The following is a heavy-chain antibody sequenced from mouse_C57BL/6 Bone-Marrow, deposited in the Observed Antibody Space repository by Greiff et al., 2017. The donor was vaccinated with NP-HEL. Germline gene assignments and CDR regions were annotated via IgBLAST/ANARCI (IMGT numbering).Heavy chain of an antibody. CDR3: ARNRDYAKAYYFDY. J-gene: IGHJ2*01. Sequence: VKLQESGPGLVAPSQSLSITCTVSGFSLTSYAISWVRQPPGKGLEWLGVIWTGGGTNYNSALKSRLSISKDNSKSQVFLKMNSLQTDDTARYYCARNRDYAKAYYFDYWGQGTTLTVSS. D-gene: IGHD2-4*01. V-gene: IGHV2-9-1*01. CDR1: GFSLTSYA. CDR2: IWTGGGT.